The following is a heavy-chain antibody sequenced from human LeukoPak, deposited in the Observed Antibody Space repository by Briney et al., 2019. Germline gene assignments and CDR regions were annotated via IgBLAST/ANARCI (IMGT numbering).Heavy chain of an antibody. V-gene: IGHV4-59*01. CDR1: GGSISSYY. Sequence: SETLSLICTVSGGSISSYYWSWIRQPPGKGLEWIGYIYDSVTTKYNPSLRSRVTISVDTSKNQFSLNLSSVTAADTAVYYCARRLYDGFDIWGQGTMVTVSS. D-gene: IGHD2-8*01. J-gene: IGHJ3*02. CDR2: IYDSVTT. CDR3: ARRLYDGFDI.